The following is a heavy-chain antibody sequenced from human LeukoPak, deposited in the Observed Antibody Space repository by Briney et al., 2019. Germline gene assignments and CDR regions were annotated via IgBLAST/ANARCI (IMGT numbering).Heavy chain of an antibody. CDR3: AHTGDRAVAYTGYFDS. D-gene: IGHD6-19*01. CDR2: IYWDDDN. CDR1: GFSLSTSGVG. V-gene: IGHV2-5*02. J-gene: IGHJ4*02. Sequence: SGPTLVKPTQTLTLTCTFSGFSLSTSGVGVGWIRQPPGKALECLAIIYWDDDNRYSPSLKSRLTITKGTSKNQVVLRMTNMDPVDAARYYCAHTGDRAVAYTGYFDSWGQGTRVTVSS.